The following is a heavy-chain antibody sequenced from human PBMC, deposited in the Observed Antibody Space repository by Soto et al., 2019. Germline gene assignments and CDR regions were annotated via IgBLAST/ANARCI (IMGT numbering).Heavy chain of an antibody. CDR3: ARGYCSGGSCYPVDWYFDL. Sequence: QVQLVQSGAEVKKPGASVKVSCKASGYTFTSYGISWVRQAPGQGLEWMGWISAYNGNTNYAQKLQGRGTMTTDTSTSTAYMELRSLRSDDTAVYYCARGYCSGGSCYPVDWYFDLWGRGTLVTVSS. J-gene: IGHJ2*01. V-gene: IGHV1-18*01. D-gene: IGHD2-15*01. CDR1: GYTFTSYG. CDR2: ISAYNGNT.